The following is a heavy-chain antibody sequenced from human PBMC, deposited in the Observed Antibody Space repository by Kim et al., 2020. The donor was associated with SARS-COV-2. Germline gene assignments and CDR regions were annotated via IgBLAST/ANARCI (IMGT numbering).Heavy chain of an antibody. CDR2: TTT. CDR3: ARGAWGGFDL. J-gene: IGHJ3*01. V-gene: IGHV3-74*01. Sequence: TTTTYADSVKGRFTISRDNAKNTLYLQMNSLKADDTAVYYCARGAWGGFDLWGQGTMVTVFS. D-gene: IGHD3-16*01.